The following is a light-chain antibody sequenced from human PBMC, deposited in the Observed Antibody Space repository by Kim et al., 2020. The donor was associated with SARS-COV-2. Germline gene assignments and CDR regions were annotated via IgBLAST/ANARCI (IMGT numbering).Light chain of an antibody. CDR1: QNIDNW. V-gene: IGKV1-5*03. CDR3: QQYETYWT. J-gene: IGKJ1*01. Sequence: DIQMTQSPSTLSASVGDRVTITCRASQNIDNWLAWYQQKPGKAPKLLIYKSSRLHSGVPSRFSGSGSGTEFTLTISSLQPDDSAIYFCQQYETYWTFGLGTKVEVK. CDR2: KSS.